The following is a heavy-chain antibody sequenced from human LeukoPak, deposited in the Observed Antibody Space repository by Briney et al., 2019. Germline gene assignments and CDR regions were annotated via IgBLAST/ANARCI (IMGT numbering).Heavy chain of an antibody. CDR3: ARAGGIAAAGTFRYYYYGMDV. CDR1: GGSFSGYY. Sequence: PSETLSLTCAVYGGSFSGYYWSWIRQPPGKGLEWIGEINHSGSTNYNPSLKSRVTISVDTSKNQFSLKLSSVTAADTAVYYCARAGGIAAAGTFRYYYYGMDVWGQGTTVTVSS. D-gene: IGHD6-13*01. J-gene: IGHJ6*02. CDR2: INHSGST. V-gene: IGHV4-34*01.